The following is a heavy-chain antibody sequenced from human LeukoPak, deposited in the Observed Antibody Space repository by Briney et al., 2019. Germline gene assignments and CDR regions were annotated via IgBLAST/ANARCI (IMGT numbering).Heavy chain of an antibody. D-gene: IGHD3-10*01. CDR1: GFTFSSYA. J-gene: IGHJ4*02. CDR3: ARPGGVRGGY. CDR2: IYYSGST. V-gene: IGHV4-38-2*01. Sequence: PGGSLRLSCAASGFTFSSYAMSWVRQPPGKGLEWIGSIYYSGSTYYNPSLKSRVTISVDTSKNQFSLKLSSVTAADTAVYYCARPGGVRGGYWGQGTLVTVSS.